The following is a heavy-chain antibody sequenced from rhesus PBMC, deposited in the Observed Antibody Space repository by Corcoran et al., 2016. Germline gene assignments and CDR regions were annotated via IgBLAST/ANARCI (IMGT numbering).Heavy chain of an antibody. CDR1: GGTSSRSHW. D-gene: IGHD5-24*01. Sequence: QVQLQESGPELVKPSETLSLTCAVSGGTSSRSHWWSWIRQPQGKGWEWIGRISGSGGSTSYNPSLKSRVTISTDTSKNQFSLKLSSVTAADTAVYYCASLGPWVQGYYGLDSWGQGVVVTVSS. V-gene: IGHV4-92*01. J-gene: IGHJ6*01. CDR3: ASLGPWVQGYYGLDS. CDR2: ISGSGGST.